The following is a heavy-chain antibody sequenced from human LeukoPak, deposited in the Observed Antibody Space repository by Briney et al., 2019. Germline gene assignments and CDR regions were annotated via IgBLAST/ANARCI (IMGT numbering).Heavy chain of an antibody. CDR3: ARDGTVAADATFDY. J-gene: IGHJ4*02. V-gene: IGHV3-74*01. D-gene: IGHD6-13*01. CDR1: GFTFSSYW. Sequence: GGSLRLSCAASGFTFSSYWMHWVRQAPGKGLVWVSRINSDGSSTSYADSVKGRSTISRDNSKNTLYLQMNSLRAEDTAVYYCARDGTVAADATFDYWGQGTLVTVSS. CDR2: INSDGSST.